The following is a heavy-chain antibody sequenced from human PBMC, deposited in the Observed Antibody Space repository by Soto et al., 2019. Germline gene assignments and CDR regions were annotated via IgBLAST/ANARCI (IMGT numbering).Heavy chain of an antibody. D-gene: IGHD1-1*01. V-gene: IGHV1-3*01. CDR3: ARGKGMEENYYYYGLDI. J-gene: IGHJ6*02. Sequence: SVKVSCKASGYTFSTHAMLWVRQAPGQSLEWMGWINGGTGQTKHSHRFQDRVSITRDTSASTAYMELSSLRSEDTAVYYCARGKGMEENYYYYGLDIWGQGTTVTVSS. CDR1: GYTFSTHA. CDR2: INGGTGQT.